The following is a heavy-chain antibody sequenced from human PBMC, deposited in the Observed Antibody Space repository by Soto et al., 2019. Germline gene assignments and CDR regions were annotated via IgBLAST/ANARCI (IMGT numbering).Heavy chain of an antibody. CDR2: IIPIFGTA. V-gene: IGHV1-69*01. D-gene: IGHD2-15*01. CDR3: AREDCSGGSCYYSGMDV. CDR1: GGTFSSYA. J-gene: IGHJ6*02. Sequence: QVQLVQSGAEVKKPGSSVKVSCKASGGTFSSYAISWVRQAPGQGLEWMGGIIPIFGTANYAQKFQGRVTITADESTRTAYMELSSLRSEDTAVYYCAREDCSGGSCYYSGMDVWGQGTTVTVSS.